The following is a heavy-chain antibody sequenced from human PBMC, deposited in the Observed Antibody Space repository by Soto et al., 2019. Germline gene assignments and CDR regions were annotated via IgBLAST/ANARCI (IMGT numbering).Heavy chain of an antibody. Sequence: SETLSLTCAVYGGSFSDYSWTWIRQPPGKGLEWIGEINDSGSTNYTPSLERRVTISRDTSKNRFSLKLSSVTAADTAVYYCARGSHKLHSYDSSGFYHYVDYWGQGRRGTVSS. CDR1: GGSFSDYS. CDR2: INDSGST. V-gene: IGHV4-34*01. J-gene: IGHJ4*02. D-gene: IGHD3-22*01. CDR3: ARGSHKLHSYDSSGFYHYVDY.